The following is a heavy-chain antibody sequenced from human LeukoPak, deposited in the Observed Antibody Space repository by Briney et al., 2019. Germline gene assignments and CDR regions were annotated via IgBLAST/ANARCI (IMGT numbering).Heavy chain of an antibody. V-gene: IGHV4-34*01. J-gene: IGHJ6*02. Sequence: PSETLSLTCAVSGGSISSGGCYWSWIRQPPGKGLEWIGEINHSGSTNYNPSLKSRVTISVDTSKNQFSLKLSSVTAADTAVYYCARGPRGDIVLMVYATRYYYGMDVWGQGTTVTVSS. D-gene: IGHD2-8*01. CDR3: ARGPRGDIVLMVYATRYYYGMDV. CDR1: GGSISSGGCY. CDR2: INHSGST.